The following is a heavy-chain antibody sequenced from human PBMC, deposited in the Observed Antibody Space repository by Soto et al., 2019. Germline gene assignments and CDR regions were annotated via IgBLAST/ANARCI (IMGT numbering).Heavy chain of an antibody. CDR3: ASRTIFGVVILDWYFDL. CDR1: GGTFRSYA. D-gene: IGHD3-3*01. CDR2: IIPIFGTA. Sequence: SVQGSCEASGGTFRSYAISWVRQAPVQVLEWMGGIIPIFGTANYAQKFQGRVTITADESTSTAYMELSSLRSEDTAVYYCASRTIFGVVILDWYFDLRGRGTLVNVSS. V-gene: IGHV1-69*13. J-gene: IGHJ2*01.